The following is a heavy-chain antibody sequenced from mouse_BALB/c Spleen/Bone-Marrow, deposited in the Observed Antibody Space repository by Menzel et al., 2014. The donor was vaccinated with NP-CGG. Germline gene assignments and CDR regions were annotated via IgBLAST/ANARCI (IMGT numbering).Heavy chain of an antibody. V-gene: IGHV2-6-7*01. Sequence: VNVVESGPGLVAPSQSLSITCTVSGFSLTGYAVNWVRQPPGKGLEWLGMIWGDGSTDYNSALKSRLSISKDNSKSQVFLKMNSLQTDDTARYYCAREDPGALDYWGQGTSVTVSS. CDR2: IWGDGST. CDR3: AREDPGALDY. J-gene: IGHJ4*01. CDR1: GFSLTGYA.